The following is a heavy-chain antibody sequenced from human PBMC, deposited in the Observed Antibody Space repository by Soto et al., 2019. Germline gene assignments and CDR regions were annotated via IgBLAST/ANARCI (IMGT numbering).Heavy chain of an antibody. Sequence: QVQLQESGPGLVKPSETLSLTCTVSGGSISSYYWSWIRQPPGKGLEWIGYIYYSGSTNYNPSLKTRATISVDPSQNRLALKLSSVTAADTAVYYCATLRRAYGAYESHWFDPWGQGPLVTVSS. CDR1: GGSISSYY. CDR2: IYYSGST. J-gene: IGHJ5*02. CDR3: ATLRRAYGAYESHWFDP. V-gene: IGHV4-59*08. D-gene: IGHD4-17*01.